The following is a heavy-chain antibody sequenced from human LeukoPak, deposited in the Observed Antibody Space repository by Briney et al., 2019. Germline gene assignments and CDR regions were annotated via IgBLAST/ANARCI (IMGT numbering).Heavy chain of an antibody. CDR2: ISAYNGNT. CDR1: GYTFTSYG. D-gene: IGHD3-22*01. J-gene: IGHJ4*02. Sequence: ASVKVSCKASGYTFTSYGISWVRQAPGQGLEWMEWISAYNGNTNYAQKLQGRVTMTTDTSTSTAHMELRSLRSDDTAVYYCARPRHYYDSSGYYYWGQGTLVTVSS. CDR3: ARPRHYYDSSGYYY. V-gene: IGHV1-18*01.